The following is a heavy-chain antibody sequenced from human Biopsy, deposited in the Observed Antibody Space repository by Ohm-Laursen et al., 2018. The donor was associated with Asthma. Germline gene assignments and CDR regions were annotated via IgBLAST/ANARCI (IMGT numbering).Heavy chain of an antibody. J-gene: IGHJ6*02. Sequence: SVKVSCKTSGYTFNSAGITWVRQAPGQGLEWMGWISVYNGNTKVAQKLQDRVTMITDTSASTAYMELRSLRSDDTAVYFCARAVDYSHYYGIDVWGQGTTVTVS. CDR3: ARAVDYSHYYGIDV. CDR2: ISVYNGNT. D-gene: IGHD3-10*01. V-gene: IGHV1-18*01. CDR1: GYTFNSAG.